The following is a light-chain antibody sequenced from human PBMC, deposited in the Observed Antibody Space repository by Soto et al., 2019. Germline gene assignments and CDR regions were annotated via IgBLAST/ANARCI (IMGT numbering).Light chain of an antibody. Sequence: EIVLTQTPGTLSLSPGERATLSCWASQSVSNNYLAWYQQKPGQAPRLFIYGASSRVTGIPDRFSGSGSGTDFTLTINRLEPEDFAVYFCQQYGSSSWTFGQGTKVEIK. J-gene: IGKJ1*01. V-gene: IGKV3-20*01. CDR1: QSVSNNY. CDR3: QQYGSSSWT. CDR2: GAS.